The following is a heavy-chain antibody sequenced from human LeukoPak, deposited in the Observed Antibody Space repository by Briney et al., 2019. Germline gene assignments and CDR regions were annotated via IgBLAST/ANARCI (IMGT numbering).Heavy chain of an antibody. CDR2: IYTSGST. Sequence: PSETLSLTCTVSGGSISSSSYYWGWIRQPPGKGLEWIGSIYTSGSTNYNPSLKSRVTMSVDTSKNQFSLKLSSVTAADTAVYYCARGTRGAFDIWGQGTMVTVSS. V-gene: IGHV4-39*07. CDR3: ARGTRGAFDI. J-gene: IGHJ3*02. CDR1: GGSISSSSYY.